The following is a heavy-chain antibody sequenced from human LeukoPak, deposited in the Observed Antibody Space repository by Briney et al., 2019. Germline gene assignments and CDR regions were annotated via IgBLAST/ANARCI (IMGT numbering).Heavy chain of an antibody. CDR1: GYTFTSYY. J-gene: IGHJ4*02. CDR3: AREYSHGDHDY. D-gene: IGHD4-17*01. CDR2: INPSGGST. V-gene: IGHV1-46*01. Sequence: ASVKVSCKASGYTFTSYYMHWVRQAPGQGLEWMGIINPSGGSTSYAQKFQGRVTMTRDTSTSTVCMELSSLRSEDTAVYYCAREYSHGDHDYWGQGTLVTVSS.